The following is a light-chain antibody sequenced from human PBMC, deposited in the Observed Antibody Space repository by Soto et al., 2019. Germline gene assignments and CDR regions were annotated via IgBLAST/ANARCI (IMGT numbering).Light chain of an antibody. CDR1: QSVKNN. Sequence: EMVLTQSPGTLSLSPGERATLSCRASQSVKNNQLAWYQQKRGQAPRLLIYVASSRATGVPDRFSGSGSGTEFTLTIGSLQSEDFAIYYCQQYNDWPPITFGQGTRLEIK. CDR2: VAS. CDR3: QQYNDWPPIT. J-gene: IGKJ5*01. V-gene: IGKV3D-15*01.